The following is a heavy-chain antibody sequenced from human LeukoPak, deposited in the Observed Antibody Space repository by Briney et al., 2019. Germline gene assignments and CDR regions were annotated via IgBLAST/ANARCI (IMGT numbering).Heavy chain of an antibody. V-gene: IGHV4-61*02. CDR3: TRALCINGVCEWFDP. Sequence: SQTLSLTCSVSGASVSSGNYFWTWIRQPTGQGLEWIGRMSTSGNTNYNPSLESRVTISGDTSKNQFSLQLRSVPAADTAVYYCTRALCINGVCEWFDPWGQGTLVTVSS. J-gene: IGHJ5*02. CDR1: GASVSSGNYF. CDR2: MSTSGNT. D-gene: IGHD2-8*01.